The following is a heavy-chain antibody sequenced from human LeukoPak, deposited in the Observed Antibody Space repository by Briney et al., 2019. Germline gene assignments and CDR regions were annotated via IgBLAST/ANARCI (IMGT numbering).Heavy chain of an antibody. D-gene: IGHD2-2*01. CDR3: ARVLLGYCSSTSCYAGDAFDI. V-gene: IGHV1-18*01. CDR1: GYTFTSYG. J-gene: IGHJ3*02. CDR2: ISAYNGNT. Sequence: ASVKVSCKASGYTFTSYGISWVRQAPGQGLEWMGWISAYNGNTNYAQKLQGRVTMTTDTSTSTAYMELRSLRSDDTAVYYCARVLLGYCSSTSCYAGDAFDIWGQGTMVTASS.